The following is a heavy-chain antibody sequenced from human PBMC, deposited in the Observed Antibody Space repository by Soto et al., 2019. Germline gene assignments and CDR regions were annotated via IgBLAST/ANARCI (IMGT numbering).Heavy chain of an antibody. CDR1: GCSISSYY. D-gene: IGHD2-2*01. CDR3: ARTGHRVVPAAPNYYYMDV. Sequence: SETLSLTCTFSGCSISSYYWSWIRQPPGKRLEWIGYIYYSGSTNYNPSLKSRVTISVDTSKNQFSLKLSSVTAADTAVYYCARTGHRVVPAAPNYYYMDVWGKGTTVTVSS. CDR2: IYYSGST. J-gene: IGHJ6*03. V-gene: IGHV4-59*08.